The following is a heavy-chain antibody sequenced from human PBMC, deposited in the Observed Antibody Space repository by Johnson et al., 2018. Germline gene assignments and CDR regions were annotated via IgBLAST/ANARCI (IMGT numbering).Heavy chain of an antibody. CDR3: ARTFCGNDCYSSFGYVDY. CDR1: GFTFDDYT. Sequence: EVQLVETGGSLVQPGGSLRLSCAASGFTFDDYTMHWVRQAPGKGLEWVSLISWDGGSTYYADSVKGRFTISRDNSKNSLYLQMNSLMPDDTALYYWARTFCGNDCYSSFGYVDYWGQGTLVTVSS. CDR2: ISWDGGST. D-gene: IGHD2-21*02. V-gene: IGHV3-43*01. J-gene: IGHJ4*02.